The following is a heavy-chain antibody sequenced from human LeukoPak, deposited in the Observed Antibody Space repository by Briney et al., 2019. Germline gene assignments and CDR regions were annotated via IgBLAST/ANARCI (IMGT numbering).Heavy chain of an antibody. D-gene: IGHD6-6*01. J-gene: IGHJ5*02. Sequence: ASVKVSCKASGCTFTTYGINWVRQAPGQGLEWMGWISAYNGNTNYAQNLQGRVTLTTDTSASTAYMELRSLRSDDTAVYYCARDLIAARPGWFDPWGQGTLVTVSS. CDR2: ISAYNGNT. CDR1: GCTFTTYG. V-gene: IGHV1-18*01. CDR3: ARDLIAARPGWFDP.